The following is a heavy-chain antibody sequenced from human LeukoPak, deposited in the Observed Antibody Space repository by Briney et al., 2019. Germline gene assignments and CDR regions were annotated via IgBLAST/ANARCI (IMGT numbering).Heavy chain of an antibody. CDR3: AREGSFYYDSSGYYWDY. CDR1: AFTFNIYA. D-gene: IGHD3-22*01. J-gene: IGHJ4*02. CDR2: ISYDGSDK. Sequence: GGSLRLSCAASAFTFNIYAMHWVRQAPGKGLEWVAVISYDGSDKYYADSVKGRFTISRDNAKNSLYLQMNSLRAEDTAVYYCAREGSFYYDSSGYYWDYWGQGTLVTVSS. V-gene: IGHV3-30*04.